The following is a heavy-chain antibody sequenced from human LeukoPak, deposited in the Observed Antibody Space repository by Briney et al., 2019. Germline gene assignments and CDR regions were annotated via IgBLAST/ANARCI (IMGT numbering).Heavy chain of an antibody. J-gene: IGHJ4*02. D-gene: IGHD3-10*01. V-gene: IGHV4-34*01. CDR2: INHSGST. Sequence: ASETLSLTCAVYGGSFSGYYWSWIRQPPGKGLEWIGEINHSGSTNYNPSLKSRVTISVNTSKNQFSLKLSSVTAADTAVYYCARGRIPVYGSGSYFDYWGQGTLVTVSS. CDR1: GGSFSGYY. CDR3: ARGRIPVYGSGSYFDY.